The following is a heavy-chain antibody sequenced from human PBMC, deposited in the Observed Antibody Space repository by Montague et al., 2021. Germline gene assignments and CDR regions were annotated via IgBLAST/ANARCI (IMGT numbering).Heavy chain of an antibody. D-gene: IGHD3-22*01. J-gene: IGHJ5*02. CDR2: IKGKSDGETT. CDR1: GFVFRLSW. Sequence: SLRLSCAASGFVFRLSWMNWVRQTPGEGLEWVGRIKGKSDGETTHYAAPVKGRFTISRDDSTNTLFLQMNSLKIEDTAVYSCTTDLGDYYDSSGYYFDNWGQGTLVTVSS. V-gene: IGHV3-15*01. CDR3: TTDLGDYYDSSGYYFDN.